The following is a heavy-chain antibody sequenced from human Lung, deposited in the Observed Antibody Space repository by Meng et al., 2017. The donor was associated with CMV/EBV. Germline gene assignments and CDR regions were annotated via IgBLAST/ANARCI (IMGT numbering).Heavy chain of an antibody. CDR1: GNTFSTYT. V-gene: IGHV7-4-1*02. CDR3: ARGGNFDP. J-gene: IGHJ5*02. Sequence: QEKLGKSGYDLNKQGASVKVSCKASGNTFSTYTINWVRQAHGRGLGWMGWISTNTGTPTYTQGFTGRFVFSLDTSVSTAYLQISSLKAEDTAVYYCARGGNFDPWGQGTLVTVSS. CDR2: ISTNTGTP. D-gene: IGHD2/OR15-2a*01.